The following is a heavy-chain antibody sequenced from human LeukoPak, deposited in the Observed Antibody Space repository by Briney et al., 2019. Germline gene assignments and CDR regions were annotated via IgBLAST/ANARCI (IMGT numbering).Heavy chain of an antibody. CDR3: ARGIAAAGTGYFDY. V-gene: IGHV1-3*01. CDR2: INAGNGNT. Sequence: ASVKVSCKASGYTFTSYAMHWVRQAPGPRLEWMGWINAGNGNTKYSQKFQGRVTITRDTSASTAYMELSSLRSEDTAVYYCARGIAAAGTGYFDYWGQGTLVTVSS. CDR1: GYTFTSYA. J-gene: IGHJ4*02. D-gene: IGHD6-13*01.